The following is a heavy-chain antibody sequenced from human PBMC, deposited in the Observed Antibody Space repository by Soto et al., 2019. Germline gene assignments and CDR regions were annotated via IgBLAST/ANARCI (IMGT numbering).Heavy chain of an antibody. J-gene: IGHJ4*02. D-gene: IGHD3-22*01. Sequence: SETLSLTCTVSGGSISSYYWSWIRQPPGKGLEWIGYIYYSGSTDYNPSLKSRVTISVDTSKNQFSLKLSSVTAADTAVYYCARSRYDSSGYSYWGQGTLVTVS. CDR1: GGSISSYY. CDR2: IYYSGST. V-gene: IGHV4-59*01. CDR3: ARSRYDSSGYSY.